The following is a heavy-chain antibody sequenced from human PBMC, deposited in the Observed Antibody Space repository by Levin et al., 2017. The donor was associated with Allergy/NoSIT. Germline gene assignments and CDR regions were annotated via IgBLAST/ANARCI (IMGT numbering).Heavy chain of an antibody. V-gene: IGHV3-30*18. J-gene: IGHJ4*02. CDR2: ISYDGSNK. CDR3: AKDVAGGFDY. D-gene: IGHD2-15*01. Sequence: GESLKISCAASGFTFSSYGMHWVRQAPGKGLEWVAVISYDGSNKYYADSVKGRFTISRDNSKNTLYLQMNSLRAEDTAVYYCAKDVAGGFDYWGQGTLVTVSS. CDR1: GFTFSSYG.